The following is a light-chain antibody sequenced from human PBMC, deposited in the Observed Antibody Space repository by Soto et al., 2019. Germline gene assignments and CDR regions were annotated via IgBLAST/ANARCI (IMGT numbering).Light chain of an antibody. Sequence: QSALTQPASVSGSPGQSITLSCTGTSSDVGDYNYVSWYQQHPGEAPKVMIYEVSIRPSGVSNRFSGSKSGNTASLTISGLQAEDEADYYCSSYTSSNTWVFGGGTKLTVL. J-gene: IGLJ3*02. CDR1: SSDVGDYNY. V-gene: IGLV2-14*01. CDR2: EVS. CDR3: SSYTSSNTWV.